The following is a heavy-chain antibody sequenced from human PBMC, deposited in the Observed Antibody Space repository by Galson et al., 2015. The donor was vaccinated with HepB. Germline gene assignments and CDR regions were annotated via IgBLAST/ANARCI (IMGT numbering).Heavy chain of an antibody. V-gene: IGHV3-48*01. CDR1: GVTIPSYS. CDR3: ARNPSSYDYYNMDV. J-gene: IGHJ6*02. Sequence: SLRLSCAASGVTIPSYSMNWVRKAPGKGLEWLAYISGGSITIYYADSVKGRFTISRDNAKNFLYLHMNSLRGEDTAVYYCARNPSSYDYYNMDVWGHGTTVTVSS. CDR2: ISGGSITI.